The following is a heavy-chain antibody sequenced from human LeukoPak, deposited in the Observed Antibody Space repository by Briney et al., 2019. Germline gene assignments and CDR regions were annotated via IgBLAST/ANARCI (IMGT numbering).Heavy chain of an antibody. D-gene: IGHD5-12*01. J-gene: IGHJ5*02. CDR1: GFTFSSYS. V-gene: IGHV3-21*01. Sequence: PEGSLRLSCAASGFTFSSYSMNWVRQAPGKGLEWVSSISSSSSYIYYADSVKGRFTISRDNAKNSLYLQMNSLRAEDTAVYYCARDSGSGYSGYPPNWFDPWGQGTLVTVSS. CDR3: ARDSGSGYSGYPPNWFDP. CDR2: ISSSSSYI.